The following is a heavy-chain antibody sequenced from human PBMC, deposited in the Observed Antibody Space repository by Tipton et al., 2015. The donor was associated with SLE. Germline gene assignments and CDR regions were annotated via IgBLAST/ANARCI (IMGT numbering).Heavy chain of an antibody. CDR2: MYYNGRT. CDR3: AREGDSSANFYYHGVNV. D-gene: IGHD2-21*01. V-gene: IGHV4-31*03. J-gene: IGHJ6*02. CDR1: DGSFSGYY. Sequence: TLSLTCSVYDGSFSGYYWTWIRQFPGKGLEYIGSMYYNGRTDYYNPSLESRVSISLDTSKNQFSLKMSTVTAADTAIYYCAREGDSSANFYYHGVNVWGQGTTVTVSS.